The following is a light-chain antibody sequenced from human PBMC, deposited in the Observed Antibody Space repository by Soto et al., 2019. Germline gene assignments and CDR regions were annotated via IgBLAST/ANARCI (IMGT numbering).Light chain of an antibody. Sequence: QSVLTQPPSASGTPGQGVTISCSGGSSNIGVNTVNWYQQLPGMAPKLLIHTNNQRPSGVPDRFSGSKSGTSASLAISRLQSEDEADYYCAAWDDSLDGVVFGGGTKLTVL. J-gene: IGLJ2*01. CDR2: TNN. CDR3: AAWDDSLDGVV. CDR1: SSNIGVNT. V-gene: IGLV1-44*01.